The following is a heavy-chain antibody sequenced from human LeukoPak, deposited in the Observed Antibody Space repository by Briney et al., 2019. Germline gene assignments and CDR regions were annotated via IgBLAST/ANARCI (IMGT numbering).Heavy chain of an antibody. Sequence: GGPLKLSCSASGFTFSSYARTWAPQPPGKGLNYVSAISSNGGSTYYADSVKGRFTISRDNSKNTLYLQMNSLRAEDTAVYYCVRGDYYDSSGEEYWGQGTLVTVSS. J-gene: IGHJ4*02. V-gene: IGHV3-64*04. D-gene: IGHD3-22*01. CDR2: ISSNGGST. CDR3: VRGDYYDSSGEEY. CDR1: GFTFSSYA.